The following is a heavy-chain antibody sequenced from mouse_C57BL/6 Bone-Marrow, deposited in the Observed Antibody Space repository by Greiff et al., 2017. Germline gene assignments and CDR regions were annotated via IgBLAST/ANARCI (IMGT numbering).Heavy chain of an antibody. D-gene: IGHD2-1*01. CDR1: GYTFTTYP. J-gene: IGHJ4*01. CDR3: ARGAGNPYYYAMDY. CDR2: FHPYNDDT. Sequence: QVHVKQSGAELVKPGASVKMSCKASGYTFTTYPIEWMKQNHGKSLEWIGNFHPYNDDTKYNEQFKGKATLTVEKSSSTAYLALSRLTSDDSAVYYCARGAGNPYYYAMDYWGQGTSVTVSS. V-gene: IGHV1-47*01.